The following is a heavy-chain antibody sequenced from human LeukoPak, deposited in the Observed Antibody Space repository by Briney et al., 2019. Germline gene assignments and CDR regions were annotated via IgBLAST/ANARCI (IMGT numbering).Heavy chain of an antibody. CDR1: GGSFSGYY. CDR3: AREPYLLGYCTNGVCSKAFDI. J-gene: IGHJ3*02. CDR2: INHSGST. D-gene: IGHD2-8*01. V-gene: IGHV4-34*01. Sequence: SETLSLTCAVYGGSFSGYYRSWIRQPPGKGLEWIGEINHSGSTNYNPSLKSRVTISVDTSKNQFSLKLSSVTAADTAVYYCAREPYLLGYCTNGVCSKAFDIWGQGTMVTVSS.